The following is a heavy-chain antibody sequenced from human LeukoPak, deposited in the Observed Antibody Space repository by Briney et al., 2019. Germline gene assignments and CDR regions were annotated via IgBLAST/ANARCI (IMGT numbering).Heavy chain of an antibody. Sequence: GGSLRLSCAASGFTFSYWMHWVRQGPGKGLAWVSRINTDGSSTIYADSVKGRFTISRDNAKNTLYLQMNSLRADDTGIYYCARGSGSGSYYDLDYWGQGTLVTVSS. CDR1: GFTFSYW. CDR3: ARGSGSGSYYDLDY. V-gene: IGHV3-74*01. CDR2: INTDGSST. D-gene: IGHD1-26*01. J-gene: IGHJ4*02.